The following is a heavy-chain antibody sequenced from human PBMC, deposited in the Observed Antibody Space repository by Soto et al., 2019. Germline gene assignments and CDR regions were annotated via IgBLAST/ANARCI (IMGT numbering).Heavy chain of an antibody. J-gene: IGHJ4*02. CDR1: SVSNAW. V-gene: IGHV3-15*07. CDR2: IKSKTDGGTT. CDR3: TTLLRIHSGSYSY. D-gene: IGHD1-26*01. Sequence: SVSNAWMNWVRQAPGKGLEWVGRIKSKTDGGTTDYAAPGKGRFTISRDDSKNTLYLQMNSLKTEDTAVYYCTTLLRIHSGSYSYWGQGTLVTVSS.